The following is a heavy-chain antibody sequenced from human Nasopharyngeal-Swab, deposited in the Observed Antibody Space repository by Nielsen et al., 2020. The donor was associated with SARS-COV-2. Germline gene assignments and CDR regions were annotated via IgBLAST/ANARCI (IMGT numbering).Heavy chain of an antibody. CDR3: ARALRGAAAKYYFDY. J-gene: IGHJ4*02. CDR1: GGSSSGYY. Sequence: SETLSLTCAVYGGSSSGYYWSWIRQPPGKGLEWIGEINHSGSTNYNPSLKSRVTISVDTSKNQFSLKLSSVTAADTAVYYCARALRGAAAKYYFDYWGQGTLVTVSS. CDR2: INHSGST. D-gene: IGHD6-25*01. V-gene: IGHV4-34*01.